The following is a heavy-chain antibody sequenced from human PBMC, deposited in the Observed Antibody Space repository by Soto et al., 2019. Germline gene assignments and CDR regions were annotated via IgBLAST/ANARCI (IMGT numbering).Heavy chain of an antibody. CDR2: ISGSSSYI. V-gene: IGHV3-21*01. Sequence: EEQLVESGGRLVKPGGSLRLSCAASGFSFSDYSMNWVRQAPGKGLEWVSSISGSSSYIYYADSLKGRVTVSRDNAEKSLYLQMNSLRAEDTAVYYCARDGAYCSGTGCRDYYHYMDVWGKGTTVTVSS. CDR3: ARDGAYCSGTGCRDYYHYMDV. D-gene: IGHD2-2*01. CDR1: GFSFSDYS. J-gene: IGHJ6*03.